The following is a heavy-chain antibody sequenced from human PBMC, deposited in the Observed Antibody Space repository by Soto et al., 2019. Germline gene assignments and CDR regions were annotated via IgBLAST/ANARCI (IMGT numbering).Heavy chain of an antibody. D-gene: IGHD2-8*01. J-gene: IGHJ4*02. CDR3: AKDRQPDGLWPFDH. CDR2: LFGSGGGI. CDR1: GFTFSTYA. V-gene: IGHV3-23*01. Sequence: EVQLLESGGGLVQPGGSLRLSCAASGFTFSTYAMSWVRQAPGKGLEWVSGLFGSGGGISYADSVKGRFTISRDNSNNRLYLQMHSLRVEDTAVYYCAKDRQPDGLWPFDHWGQGTLVTGSS.